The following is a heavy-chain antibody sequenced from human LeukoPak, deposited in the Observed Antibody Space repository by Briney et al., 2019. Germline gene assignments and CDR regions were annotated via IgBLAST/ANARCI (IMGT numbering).Heavy chain of an antibody. Sequence: SETLSLTSSVSGASISTYYWSWIRQPPGKGLEWIGYISYSGSTDYNPSLKSRVTMSVDTSINQFSLKLSSVTAADTAVYYCARLRLRYDSNGYSTSYEAVDIWGQGTVVTVSS. D-gene: IGHD3-22*01. CDR3: ARLRLRYDSNGYSTSYEAVDI. CDR1: GASISTYY. CDR2: ISYSGST. V-gene: IGHV4-59*08. J-gene: IGHJ3*02.